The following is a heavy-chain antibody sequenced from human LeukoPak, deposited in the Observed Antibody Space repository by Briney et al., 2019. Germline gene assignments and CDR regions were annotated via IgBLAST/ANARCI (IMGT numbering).Heavy chain of an antibody. CDR3: ARGLYYYDSSGYYSAKVDY. Sequence: SETLSLTCAVYGGSFSGYYWSWIRQPPGKGLEWIGEINHSGSTNYNPSLKSRVTISVDMSKIQFSLKLSSVTAADTAVYYCARGLYYYDSSGYYSAKVDYWGQGTLVTVSS. D-gene: IGHD3-22*01. V-gene: IGHV4-34*01. CDR2: INHSGST. J-gene: IGHJ4*02. CDR1: GGSFSGYY.